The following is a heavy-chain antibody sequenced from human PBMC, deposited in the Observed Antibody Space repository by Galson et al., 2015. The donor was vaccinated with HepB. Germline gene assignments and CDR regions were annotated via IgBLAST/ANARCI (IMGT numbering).Heavy chain of an antibody. CDR3: ARDPSKYSSTPDWYFDL. D-gene: IGHD5-18*01. J-gene: IGHJ2*01. CDR1: GGTFSSYA. Sequence: SVKVSCKASGGTFSSYAISWVRQAPGQGLEWMGRIIPILGIANYAQKFQGRVTITADKSTSTAYMELSSLRSEDTAVYYCARDPSKYSSTPDWYFDLWGRGTLVTVSS. CDR2: IIPILGIA. V-gene: IGHV1-69*04.